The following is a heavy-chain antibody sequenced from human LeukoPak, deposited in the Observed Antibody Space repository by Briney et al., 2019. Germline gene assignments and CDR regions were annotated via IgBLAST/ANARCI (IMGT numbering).Heavy chain of an antibody. V-gene: IGHV3-72*01. CDR2: TRNKANSYTT. CDR3: ARGGRGAFDI. CDR1: GFTFSDHY. D-gene: IGHD3-10*01. Sequence: PGGSLRLSCAASGFTFSDHYMDWVRQAPGKGLEWVGRTRNKANSYTTEYAASVKGRFTNSRDDSKNSLYLQMNSLKTEDTAVYYCARGGRGAFDIWGQGTMVTVSS. J-gene: IGHJ3*02.